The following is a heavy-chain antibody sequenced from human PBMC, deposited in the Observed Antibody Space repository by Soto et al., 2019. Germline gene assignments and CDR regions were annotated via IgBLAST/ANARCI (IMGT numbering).Heavy chain of an antibody. J-gene: IGHJ3*02. CDR1: GFTFSSYA. CDR3: AKVWGQEIWAFDI. Sequence: EVQLLESGGGLVQPGGSLRLSCAASGFTFSSYAMSWVRQAPGKGLEWVSAISGSGGSTYYADSVKGRFTISRDNSKNMLYLQMNSRRAEYTAVYYWAKVWGQEIWAFDIWGQGTMVTVSS. D-gene: IGHD3-16*01. CDR2: ISGSGGST. V-gene: IGHV3-23*01.